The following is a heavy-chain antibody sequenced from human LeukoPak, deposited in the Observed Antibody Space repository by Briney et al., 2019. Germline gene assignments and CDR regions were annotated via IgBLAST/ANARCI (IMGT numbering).Heavy chain of an antibody. CDR2: ISWNSGTI. J-gene: IGHJ4*02. CDR3: AKDAARIQLWTHFDY. CDR1: GFTFDDYA. Sequence: GGSLRLSCAASGFTFDDYAMHWVRQAPGKGLEWVSGISWNSGTIGYADSVKGRFTISRDNAKNSLYLQMNSLRAEDTAVYYCAKDAARIQLWTHFDYWGQGTLVTVSS. V-gene: IGHV3-9*01. D-gene: IGHD5-18*01.